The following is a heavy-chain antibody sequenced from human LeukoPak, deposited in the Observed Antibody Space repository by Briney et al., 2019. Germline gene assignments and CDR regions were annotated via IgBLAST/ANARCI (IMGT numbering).Heavy chain of an antibody. Sequence: GGSLILSCAASGFTFSNYWMHWVRQAPGKGLEWISYISRSGSTIYYADSVKGRFTISRGSAKSSLYLQMNSLRAEDTAVYYCARVIWYFDYWGQGTLVTVSS. CDR2: ISRSGSTI. J-gene: IGHJ4*02. CDR3: ARVIWYFDY. V-gene: IGHV3-48*04. CDR1: GFTFSNYW.